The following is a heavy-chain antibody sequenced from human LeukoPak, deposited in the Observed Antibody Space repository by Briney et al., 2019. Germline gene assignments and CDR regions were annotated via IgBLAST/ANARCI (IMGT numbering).Heavy chain of an antibody. CDR2: IYYSGST. CDR3: ARDGSPYYGSGSYYKKGSWFDP. D-gene: IGHD3-10*01. CDR1: GGSISSGGYY. J-gene: IGHJ5*02. Sequence: SETLPLTCTVSGGSISSGGYYWSWIRQHPGKGLEWIGYIYYSGSTYYNPSLKSRVTISVDTSKNQFSLKLSSVTAADTAVYYCARDGSPYYGSGSYYKKGSWFDPWGQGTLVTVSS. V-gene: IGHV4-31*03.